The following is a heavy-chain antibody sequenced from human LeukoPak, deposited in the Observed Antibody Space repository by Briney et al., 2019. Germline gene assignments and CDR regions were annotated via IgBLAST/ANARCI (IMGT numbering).Heavy chain of an antibody. D-gene: IGHD3-10*01. CDR2: ISSSSSYI. V-gene: IGHV3-21*01. CDR1: GITFSSYS. J-gene: IGHJ3*02. Sequence: GGSLRLSCAASGITFSSYSMNWVRQAPGKGLEWVSSISSSSSYIYYADSVKGRFTISRDNAKNSLYLQMNSLRAEDTAVYYCARPSYYYGSGSYPEPYDAFDIWGQGTMVTVSS. CDR3: ARPSYYYGSGSYPEPYDAFDI.